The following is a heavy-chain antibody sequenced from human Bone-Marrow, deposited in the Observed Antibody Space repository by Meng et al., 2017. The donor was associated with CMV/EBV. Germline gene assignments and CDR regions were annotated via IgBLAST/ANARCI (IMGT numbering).Heavy chain of an antibody. D-gene: IGHD2-2*01. CDR1: GFTFSSYS. J-gene: IGHJ5*02. Sequence: GESLKISCAASGFTFSSYSMNWVRQAPGKGLEWVSYISSSSSTIYYADSVKGRFTISRDNAKNSLYLQMNSLRAEDTAVYYCARVIVVVPAARGGWFDPWGQGTLVTVSS. CDR3: ARVIVVVPAARGGWFDP. V-gene: IGHV3-48*04. CDR2: ISSSSSTI.